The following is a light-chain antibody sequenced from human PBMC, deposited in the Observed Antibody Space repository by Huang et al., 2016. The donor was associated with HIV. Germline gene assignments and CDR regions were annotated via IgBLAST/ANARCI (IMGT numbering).Light chain of an antibody. CDR1: QSARDN. V-gene: IGKV3-15*01. CDR2: ATS. Sequence: EIVMTQSPDTLSVSPGERATLSCRASQSARDNLAWYQQKPGQAPRRLLHATSTRASGVPARFSGSGSGTEFTLTISSLQSEDCGVYYCQQYESWPPLTFGGGTKVEIK. CDR3: QQYESWPPLT. J-gene: IGKJ4*01.